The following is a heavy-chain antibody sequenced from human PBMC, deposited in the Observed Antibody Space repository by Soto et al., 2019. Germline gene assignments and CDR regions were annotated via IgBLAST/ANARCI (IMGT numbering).Heavy chain of an antibody. D-gene: IGHD3-10*01. CDR3: AKDRRRLSRGSGSSHFDY. CDR1: GFTFSSYG. V-gene: IGHV3-30*18. CDR2: ISYDGSNK. J-gene: IGHJ4*02. Sequence: GGSLRLSCAASGFTFSSYGMHWVRQAPGKGLEWVAVISYDGSNKYYADSVKGRFTISRDNSKNTLYLQMNSLRAEDTAVYYCAKDRRRLSRGSGSSHFDYWGQGTLVTVSS.